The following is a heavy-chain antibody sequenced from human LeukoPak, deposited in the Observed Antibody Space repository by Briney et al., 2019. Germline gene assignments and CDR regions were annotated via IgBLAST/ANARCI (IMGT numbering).Heavy chain of an antibody. CDR2: INPSGGST. D-gene: IGHD1-26*01. V-gene: IGHV1-46*01. Sequence: ASVKVSCRASGYTFTSYYMHWVRQAPGQGLEWIGIINPSGGSTSYAQKFQGRVTMTRDTSTSTVYMELSSLRSEDTAVYYCARDFIVGARYYYYGTDVWGQGTTVTVSS. CDR3: ARDFIVGARYYYYGTDV. J-gene: IGHJ6*02. CDR1: GYTFTSYY.